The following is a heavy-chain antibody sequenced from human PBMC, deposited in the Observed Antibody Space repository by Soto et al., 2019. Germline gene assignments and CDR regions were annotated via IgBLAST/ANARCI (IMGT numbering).Heavy chain of an antibody. CDR1: GYSFAGFY. J-gene: IGHJ3*02. Sequence: DSVKVSCKASGYSFAGFYIHWMRQAPGLGLEWVGSINSNSGATTYAQKFQDSVAMTRDTSVSTAYMDLNRLTSDDTAIYYCAIIMTHSDSFDIWGQGTMVTVSS. V-gene: IGHV1-2*04. D-gene: IGHD3-16*01. CDR3: AIIMTHSDSFDI. CDR2: INSNSGAT.